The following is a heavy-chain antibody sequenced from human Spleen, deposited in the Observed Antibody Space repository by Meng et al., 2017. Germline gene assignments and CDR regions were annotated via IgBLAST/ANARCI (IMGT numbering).Heavy chain of an antibody. J-gene: IGHJ5*02. V-gene: IGHV4-39*01. CDR2: IYYSGST. Sequence: QLQLQESGPGLVKSSETLSLTCPVSGGSISSSSYYWGWIRQPPGKGLEWIGSIYYSGSTYYNPSLKSRVTVSIDTSKSQFSLKLTSVTAADTAVYYCVRSSGWVRTGFDPWGQGTLVTVSS. CDR1: GGSISSSSYY. CDR3: VRSSGWVRTGFDP. D-gene: IGHD6-19*01.